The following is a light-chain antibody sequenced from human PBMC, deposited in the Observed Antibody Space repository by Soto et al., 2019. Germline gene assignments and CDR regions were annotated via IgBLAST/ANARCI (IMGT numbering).Light chain of an antibody. J-gene: IGKJ5*01. CDR1: QSVTSNY. Sequence: IVLTQSPAALSESLGERVTLSCRASQSVTSNYLAWYQQKPGQAPRLLVYGASSRATGISDRFSGSGSGTDFTLTISRLEPEDFAVYYCQQYGSSPITFGQGTRLEIK. CDR3: QQYGSSPIT. CDR2: GAS. V-gene: IGKV3-20*01.